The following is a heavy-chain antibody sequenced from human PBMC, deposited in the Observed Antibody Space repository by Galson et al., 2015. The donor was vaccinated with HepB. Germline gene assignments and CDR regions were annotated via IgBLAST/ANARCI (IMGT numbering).Heavy chain of an antibody. J-gene: IGHJ6*03. CDR1: GYTFTSYD. D-gene: IGHD6-13*01. CDR2: MNPNSGNT. CDR3: ARGGVIAAAGIYYYYYYYMDV. V-gene: IGHV1-8*01. Sequence: SVKVSCKASGYTFTSYDINWVRQATGQGLEWMGWMNPNSGNTGYAQKFQGRVTMTRNTSISTAYMELSSLRSEDTAVYYCARGGVIAAAGIYYYYYYYMDVWGKGTTVTVSS.